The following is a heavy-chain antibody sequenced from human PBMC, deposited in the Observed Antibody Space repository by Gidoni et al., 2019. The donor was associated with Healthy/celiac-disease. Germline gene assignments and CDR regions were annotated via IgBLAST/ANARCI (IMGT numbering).Heavy chain of an antibody. D-gene: IGHD1-26*01. CDR3: AREGVGSYFVY. V-gene: IGHV5-51*03. J-gene: IGHJ4*02. CDR1: GYNFSTKW. CDR2: IYPDDSDA. Sequence: EVQLVQPGAEMKKPGESLKISCKGSGYNFSTKWIGWVRQMPGKGLEWMGIIYPDDSDARYSPSFQGQVTFSADKSISTADLQWSSLKASDTAMYYCAREGVGSYFVYWGQGTLVTVSS.